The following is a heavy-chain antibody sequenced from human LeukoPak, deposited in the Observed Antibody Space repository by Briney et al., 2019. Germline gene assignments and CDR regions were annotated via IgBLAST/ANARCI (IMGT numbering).Heavy chain of an antibody. CDR1: GFTVSSNY. V-gene: IGHV3-53*01. CDR3: AREWGNSYMDV. Sequence: GGSLRLSCAASGFTVSSNYMSWVRQAPGKGLEWVSVIYSGGSTYYADSVKGRFTISRDISKNTLYLQMNSLRAEDTAVYYCAREWGNSYMDVWGKGTTVTVPS. CDR2: IYSGGST. J-gene: IGHJ6*03. D-gene: IGHD2/OR15-2a*01.